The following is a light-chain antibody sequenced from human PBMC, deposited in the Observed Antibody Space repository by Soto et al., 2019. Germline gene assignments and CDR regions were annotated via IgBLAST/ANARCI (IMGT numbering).Light chain of an antibody. J-gene: IGKJ4*01. CDR1: QTIGSY. V-gene: IGKV1-39*01. CDR3: QQNFNFPLT. Sequence: DIQLTQSPSSLSASLGDRVTITCRASQTIGSYLNWYQQKQDQAPRLLSHGGGTLQRGVPSRFSGSGSRTEFTLTITDLQPEDFASYYCQQNFNFPLTFGGGTRVEIK. CDR2: GGG.